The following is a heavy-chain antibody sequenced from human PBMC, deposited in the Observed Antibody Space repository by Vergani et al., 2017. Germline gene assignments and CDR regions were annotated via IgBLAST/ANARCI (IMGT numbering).Heavy chain of an antibody. D-gene: IGHD2-21*01. V-gene: IGHV4-34*01. CDR2: INHSGST. CDR1: GGSFSGYY. Sequence: QVQLQQWGAGLLKPSETLSLTCAVYGGSFSGYYWSWIRQPPGKGLEWIGEINHSGSTNYNPSLKSRVTISVDTSKNQFSLKLSSVNAADTAVYYCASSKGIVVVGGRWFDPWGQGTLVTVSS. CDR3: ASSKGIVVVGGRWFDP. J-gene: IGHJ5*02.